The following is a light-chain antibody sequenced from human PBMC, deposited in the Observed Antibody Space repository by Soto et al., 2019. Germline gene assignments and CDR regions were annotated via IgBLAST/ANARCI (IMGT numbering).Light chain of an antibody. CDR1: QSISNW. CDR3: QQYNSYS. CDR2: HAS. J-gene: IGKJ1*01. V-gene: IGKV1-5*01. Sequence: DIQMTQAPSTLPASVGHRVTINCRASQSISNWLAWYQQKPGTAPKVLIYHASNLQSGVPSRFSGSGSGTEFALTISSMQPDDFANYYCQQYNSYSFGKGTKVDIK.